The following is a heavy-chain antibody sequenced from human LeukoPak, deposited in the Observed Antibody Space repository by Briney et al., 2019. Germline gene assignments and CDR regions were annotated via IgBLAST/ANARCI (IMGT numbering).Heavy chain of an antibody. CDR3: ARGLRGVLDY. Sequence: ASVKLSCKAFGYTFTGYWMHWVRQAPGQGPEWMGVISPSGGSTIYAQKFKGRVTLTRDMSTSTDYLELSSLRSEDTAVYYCARGLRGVLDYWGQGTLVTVSS. V-gene: IGHV1-46*01. CDR2: ISPSGGST. CDR1: GYTFTGYW. J-gene: IGHJ4*02. D-gene: IGHD3-10*01.